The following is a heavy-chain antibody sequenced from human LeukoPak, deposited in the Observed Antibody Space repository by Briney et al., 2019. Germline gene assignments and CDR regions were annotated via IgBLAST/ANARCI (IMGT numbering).Heavy chain of an antibody. Sequence: GGSLRLSCAASGFTFDDYGMSWVRQPPGKGLEWVSGISWNGGTTGYADSVKGRFTISRDNAKNSLYLQMNSLRAEDTALYYCARRSGNSFYYYYIDVWGKGTTVTVSS. J-gene: IGHJ6*03. CDR3: ARRSGNSFYYYYIDV. V-gene: IGHV3-20*04. D-gene: IGHD4-23*01. CDR2: ISWNGGTT. CDR1: GFTFDDYG.